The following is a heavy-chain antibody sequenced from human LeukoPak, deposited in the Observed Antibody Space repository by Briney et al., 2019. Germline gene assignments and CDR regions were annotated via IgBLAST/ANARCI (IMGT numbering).Heavy chain of an antibody. CDR2: IKQDGSEK. Sequence: GSLRLSCAASGFTFSSYWMSWVRQAPGKGLEWVANIKQDGSEKYYVDSVKGRFTISRDNAENSLYLQMNSLRAEDTAVYYCARISNSWYYFDYWGQGTLVPVSS. V-gene: IGHV3-7*01. J-gene: IGHJ4*02. CDR1: GFTFSSYW. D-gene: IGHD6-13*01. CDR3: ARISNSWYYFDY.